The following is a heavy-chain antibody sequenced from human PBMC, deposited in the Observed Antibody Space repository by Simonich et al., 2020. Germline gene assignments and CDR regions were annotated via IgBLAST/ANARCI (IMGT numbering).Heavy chain of an antibody. CDR1: GFTFSSYA. CDR3: ATYYFDY. J-gene: IGHJ4*02. CDR2: ISGRGGRT. Sequence: EVQLLESGGGLVQPGGSLRLSCAASGFTFSSYAMSWVRQAPGRGRGWCSSISGRGGRTYYADSVKGRCTISRDNSKNTLYLQMNSLRAEDTAVYYCATYYFDYWGQGTLVTVSS. V-gene: IGHV3-23*01.